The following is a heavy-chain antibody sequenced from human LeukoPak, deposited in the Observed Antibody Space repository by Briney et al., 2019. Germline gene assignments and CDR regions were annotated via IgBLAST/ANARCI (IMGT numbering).Heavy chain of an antibody. CDR1: GGSISSGDYY. CDR2: IYYSGST. D-gene: IGHD3-9*01. J-gene: IGHJ3*02. CDR3: ARVPAPGFDWLWGAFDI. Sequence: SETLSLTCTVSGGSISSGDYYWSWIRQPPGKGLEWIGYIYYSGSTYYNPSLKSRVTISVDTSKNQFSLKLSSVTAADTAVYYCARVPAPGFDWLWGAFDIWGQGTMVTVSS. V-gene: IGHV4-30-4*01.